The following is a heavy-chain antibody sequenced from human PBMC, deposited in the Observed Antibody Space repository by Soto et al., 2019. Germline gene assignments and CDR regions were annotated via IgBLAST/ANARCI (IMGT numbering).Heavy chain of an antibody. CDR3: AREEDSEHSGWYGNYYYGMDV. J-gene: IGHJ6*02. CDR2: TYYRSKWYN. V-gene: IGHV6-1*01. Sequence: KASETLSLTCAISGDSVSSNSAAWNWIRQSPSRGLEWLGRTYYRSKWYNDYAVSVKSRITINPDTSKNQFSLQLNSVTPEDTAVYDCAREEDSEHSGWYGNYYYGMDVWGQGTTVTVSS. CDR1: GDSVSSNSAA. D-gene: IGHD6-19*01.